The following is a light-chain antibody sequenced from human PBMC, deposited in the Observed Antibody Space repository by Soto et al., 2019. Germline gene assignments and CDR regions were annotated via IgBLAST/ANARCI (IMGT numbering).Light chain of an antibody. CDR3: ATWDDSLHGYV. V-gene: IGLV1-44*01. Sequence: QSRLTHPPSASGTPGQRVTISCSGSDSSIGSNKVSWYQQLPGTAPKLLIYTSNQRPSGVPVRFSGSKSGTSASLAISGLQSEDEADYYCATWDDSLHGYVFGTGTNVTVL. CDR1: DSSIGSNK. CDR2: TSN. J-gene: IGLJ1*01.